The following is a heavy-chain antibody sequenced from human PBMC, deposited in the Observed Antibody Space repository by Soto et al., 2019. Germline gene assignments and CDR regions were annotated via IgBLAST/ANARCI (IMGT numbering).Heavy chain of an antibody. CDR2: ISSSSSYI. D-gene: IGHD2-15*01. CDR3: SWDYVLCDGGRSYGIPLVV. J-gene: IGHJ6*04. V-gene: IGHV3-21*01. Sequence: GGSLRLSCAASGFTFSSYSMNWVRQAPGKGLEWVSSISSSSSYIYYADSVKGRFTISRDNAKNSLYLQMNSLRAEDTAVYYWSWDYVLCDGGRSYGIPLVVWGKGTTVTVSS. CDR1: GFTFSSYS.